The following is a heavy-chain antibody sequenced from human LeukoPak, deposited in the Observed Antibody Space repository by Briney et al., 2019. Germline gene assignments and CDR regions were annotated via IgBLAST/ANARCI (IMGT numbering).Heavy chain of an antibody. CDR3: ARSHNGPQYGNFDF. CDR2: ITNSGDA. J-gene: IGHJ4*02. V-gene: IGHV4-59*01. D-gene: IGHD2-8*01. Sequence: PSETLSLTCTVAGVSITDFHWSWLRQSPGKGLEWIGWITNSGDANYNPSLESRLAISVDTSKNQFSLKLNSVSPADTALYYCARSHNGPQYGNFDFWGQGSLVTVSS. CDR1: GVSITDFH.